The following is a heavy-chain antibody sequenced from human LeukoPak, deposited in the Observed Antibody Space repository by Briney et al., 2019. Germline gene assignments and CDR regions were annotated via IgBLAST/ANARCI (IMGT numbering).Heavy chain of an antibody. D-gene: IGHD2-15*01. CDR3: ARDQYCSGGSCYHPIDY. Sequence: GGSLRLSCAASGFTFSSYEMNWVRQAPGKGLEWVSYISSSGSTIYYADSVKGRFTISRDNAKNSLYLQVNSLRAEDTAVYYCARDQYCSGGSCYHPIDYWGQGTLVTVSS. J-gene: IGHJ4*02. V-gene: IGHV3-48*03. CDR2: ISSSGSTI. CDR1: GFTFSSYE.